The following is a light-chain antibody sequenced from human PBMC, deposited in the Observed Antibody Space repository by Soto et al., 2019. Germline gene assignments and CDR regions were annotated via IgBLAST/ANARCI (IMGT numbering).Light chain of an antibody. CDR1: SSNIGAGYD. Sequence: QSVLTQPPSVSGAPGQRVTISCTGSSSNIGAGYDVHWYQQLPGTAPKLLIYGNSNRPSGVPDRFSGSKSGTSASLAITGRQEADEADDYCQSYDSSLSAVVFGGGTKLTVL. V-gene: IGLV1-40*01. J-gene: IGLJ2*01. CDR2: GNS. CDR3: QSYDSSLSAVV.